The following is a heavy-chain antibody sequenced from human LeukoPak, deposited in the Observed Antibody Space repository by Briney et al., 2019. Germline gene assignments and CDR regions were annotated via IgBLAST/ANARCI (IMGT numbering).Heavy chain of an antibody. Sequence: ASVKVSCKASGYTFTGYYMHWVRQAPGQGLEWMGWINPNSGGTNYAQKFQGWVTMTRDTSISTAYMELSRLRSDDTAVYYCARAAHDYVWGSYRSDYGMDVWGKGTTVTVS. D-gene: IGHD3-16*02. CDR3: ARAAHDYVWGSYRSDYGMDV. J-gene: IGHJ6*04. V-gene: IGHV1-2*04. CDR2: INPNSGGT. CDR1: GYTFTGYY.